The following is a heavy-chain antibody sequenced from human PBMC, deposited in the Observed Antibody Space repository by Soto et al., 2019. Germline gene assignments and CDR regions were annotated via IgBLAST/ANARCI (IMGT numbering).Heavy chain of an antibody. J-gene: IGHJ4*02. V-gene: IGHV1-69*13. Sequence: SVKVSCKASGGTFSSYAISWVRQAPGQGLEWMGGIIPIFGTANYAQKFQGRVTITADESTSTAYMELSSLRFEDTAVYYCASSQPRFGVVIKTRQLDYWGQGTLVTVSS. CDR3: ASSQPRFGVVIKTRQLDY. D-gene: IGHD3-3*01. CDR1: GGTFSSYA. CDR2: IIPIFGTA.